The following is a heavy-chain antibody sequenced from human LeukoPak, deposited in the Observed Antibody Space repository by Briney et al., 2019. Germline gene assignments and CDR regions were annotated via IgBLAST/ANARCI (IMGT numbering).Heavy chain of an antibody. D-gene: IGHD3-22*01. J-gene: IGHJ3*02. Sequence: SETLSLTCTVSGGSISSYYWSWIRQPPGKGLEWIRYIYYSGSTNYNPSLKSRVTISVDTSKNQFSLKLSSVTAADTAVYYCARTYYYDSSGYYYDAFDIWGQGTMVTVSS. V-gene: IGHV4-59*01. CDR1: GGSISSYY. CDR3: ARTYYYDSSGYYYDAFDI. CDR2: IYYSGST.